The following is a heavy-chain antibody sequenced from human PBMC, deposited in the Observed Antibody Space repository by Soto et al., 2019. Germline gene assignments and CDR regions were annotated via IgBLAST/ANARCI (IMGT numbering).Heavy chain of an antibody. CDR2: IYHSGST. CDR3: KRDMIYGSERSYNYHAMDV. Sequence: QVQLQESGPGLVKPSATLSLTCAVSGGSISSSNWWSWVRQPPGKGLEWIGEIYHSGSTNYTPSLTSRLTISVARSKNQLSLELRSVSAADTAVYSWKRDMIYGSERSYNYHAMDVWGRGTTVTVSS. D-gene: IGHD3-10*01. J-gene: IGHJ6*02. CDR1: GGSISSSNW. V-gene: IGHV4-4*02.